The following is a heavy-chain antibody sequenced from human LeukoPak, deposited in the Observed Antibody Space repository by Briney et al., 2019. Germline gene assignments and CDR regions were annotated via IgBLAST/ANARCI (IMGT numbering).Heavy chain of an antibody. Sequence: GASVKVSRNASGYTFTGYYMHWVRQAPGQGLEWMGWINPNSGGTNYAQKFQGRVTMTRDTSISTAYMELSRLRSDDTAVYYCARERFGIAAAGIDPWGQGTLVTVSS. CDR1: GYTFTGYY. D-gene: IGHD6-13*01. CDR2: INPNSGGT. J-gene: IGHJ5*02. CDR3: ARERFGIAAAGIDP. V-gene: IGHV1-2*02.